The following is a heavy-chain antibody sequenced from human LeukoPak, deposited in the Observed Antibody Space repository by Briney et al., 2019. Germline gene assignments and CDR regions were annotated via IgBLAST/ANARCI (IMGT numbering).Heavy chain of an antibody. J-gene: IGHJ4*02. V-gene: IGHV3-21*01. CDR3: ARAPSAMVRDYFDD. CDR2: ISGSSSYI. CDR1: GFTFSSYS. Sequence: GGSLRLSCAASGFTFSSYSMSWVRQAPGMGLEWVSSISGSSSYIYYADSVKGRFTISRDNAKNSLYLQMNGLRAEDTAVYYCARAPSAMVRDYFDDWGQGTLVTVSS. D-gene: IGHD5-18*01.